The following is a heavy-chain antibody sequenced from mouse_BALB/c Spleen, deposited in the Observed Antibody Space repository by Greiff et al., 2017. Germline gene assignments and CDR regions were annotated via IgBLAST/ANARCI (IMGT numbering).Heavy chain of an antibody. V-gene: IGHV1-31*01. Sequence: EVQLQESGPELVKPEASVKISCKASGYSFTGYYMHWVKQSHVKSLEWIGRINPYNGATSYNQNFKDKASLTVDKSSSTAYMELHSLTSEDSAVYYCARDVYGNYVPYWGQGTLVTVSA. CDR3: ARDVYGNYVPY. J-gene: IGHJ3*01. CDR1: GYSFTGYY. D-gene: IGHD2-1*01. CDR2: INPYNGAT.